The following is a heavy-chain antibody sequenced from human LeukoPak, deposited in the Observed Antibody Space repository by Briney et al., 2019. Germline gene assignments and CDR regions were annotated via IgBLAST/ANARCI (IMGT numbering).Heavy chain of an antibody. Sequence: GGSLRLSCTVSGFTFGSYAMHWVRQAPGKGLEWMAVTSFDGSNKYYADSVKGRFTISRDNAKNSLYLQMNSLRAEDTAVYYCARDSYYFDYWGQGTLVTVSS. J-gene: IGHJ4*02. CDR3: ARDSYYFDY. CDR1: GFTFGSYA. CDR2: TSFDGSNK. V-gene: IGHV3-30*03.